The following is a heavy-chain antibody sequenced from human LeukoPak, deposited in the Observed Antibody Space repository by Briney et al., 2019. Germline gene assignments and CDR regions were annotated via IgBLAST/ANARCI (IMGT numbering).Heavy chain of an antibody. CDR2: IIPIFGTA. J-gene: IGHJ3*02. Sequence: ASVTVSCKASGGTFSSYAISWVRQAPGQGLEWMGGIIPIFGTANYAQKFQGRVTITADESTSTAYMELSSLRSEDTAVYYCARDGGVAAIRGAFDIWGQGTMVTVSS. V-gene: IGHV1-69*01. CDR1: GGTFSSYA. CDR3: ARDGGVAAIRGAFDI. D-gene: IGHD2-15*01.